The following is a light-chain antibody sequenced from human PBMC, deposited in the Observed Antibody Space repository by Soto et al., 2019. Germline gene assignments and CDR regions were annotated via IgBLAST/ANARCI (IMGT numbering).Light chain of an antibody. CDR1: QSITSSS. Sequence: DIVLTQSPGTLSLSPGERATLSCRASQSITSSSLAWYQQKPGQAPRLLIYDTSSRATGSPDRFSGIGSGTDFTLTISRLEPEDFAVYYCQQYDFLPRTFGQGTKVEIK. CDR3: QQYDFLPRT. V-gene: IGKV3-20*01. CDR2: DTS. J-gene: IGKJ1*01.